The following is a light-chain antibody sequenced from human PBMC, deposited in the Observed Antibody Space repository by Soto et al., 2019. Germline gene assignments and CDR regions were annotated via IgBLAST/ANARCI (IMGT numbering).Light chain of an antibody. CDR1: NIGSRS. V-gene: IGLV3-21*02. CDR3: QVWDTSIDQYV. Sequence: SYELTQPPSVSVAPGQTARFACGGNNIGSRSVHWYQQRPGQAPILVVFDDDDRPSGIPERFSGSNSGNTATLTIIRVEAGDEADYYCQVWDTSIDQYVFGSGTKLTVL. CDR2: DDD. J-gene: IGLJ1*01.